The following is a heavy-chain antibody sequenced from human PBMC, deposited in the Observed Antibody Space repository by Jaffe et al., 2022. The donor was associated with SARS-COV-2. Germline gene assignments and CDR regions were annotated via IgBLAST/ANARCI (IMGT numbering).Heavy chain of an antibody. D-gene: IGHD3-22*01. V-gene: IGHV4-39*01. CDR2: IYYSGST. J-gene: IGHJ3*02. CDR3: ARDSSVSGAFDI. Sequence: QLQLQESGPGLVKPSETLSLTCSVSGGSISSSSYYWGWIRQPPGKGLEWIGSIYYSGSTYYNPSLKSRVTISVDTSKSQFSLKLSSVTAADTAVYYCARDSSVSGAFDIWGQGTMVTVSS. CDR1: GGSISSSSYY.